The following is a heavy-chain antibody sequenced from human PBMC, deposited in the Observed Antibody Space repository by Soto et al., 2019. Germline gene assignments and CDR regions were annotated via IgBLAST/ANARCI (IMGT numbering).Heavy chain of an antibody. CDR2: IFHDGTA. J-gene: IGHJ4*02. D-gene: IGHD3-10*01. CDR3: ARLVYDTRLNYMYFDF. CDR1: GVSLTSGNW. V-gene: IGHV4-4*02. Sequence: SETLSLTCAVSGVSLTSGNWWTWVRQSPQRGLEYIGEIFHDGTANYYPSFERRVAMSVDTSRNQFSLKLTSVTAADTAVYFCARLVYDTRLNYMYFDFWGPGTLVTVSS.